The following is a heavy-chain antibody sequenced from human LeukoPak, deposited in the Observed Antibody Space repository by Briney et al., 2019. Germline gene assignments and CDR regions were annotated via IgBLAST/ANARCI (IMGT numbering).Heavy chain of an antibody. CDR2: INSDGSST. V-gene: IGHV3-74*01. CDR1: EFTLSGNW. CDR3: ARRDNYDY. Sequence: GGPLRLSCAASEFTLSGNWMHWVRQAPGKGLVWVSRINSDGSSTSYADSVKGRFTISRDNAKNTLYLQMNSLRAEDTAVYYCARRDNYDYWGQGTLVTVAS. J-gene: IGHJ4*02. D-gene: IGHD2-15*01.